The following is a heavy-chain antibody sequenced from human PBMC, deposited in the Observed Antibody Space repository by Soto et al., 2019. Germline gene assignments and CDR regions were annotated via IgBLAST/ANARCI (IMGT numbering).Heavy chain of an antibody. CDR1: GGTFSSYA. J-gene: IGHJ6*02. Sequence: QVQLVQSGAEVKEPGSSVKVSCQASGGTFSSYALSWVRQAPGQGLEWMGGIIPLFRTPDYAQKFQGRVTITGDESTSTAYMELSSLRSEDTAIYYCARDNGRPQLGGNYYYITDVWGQGTTITVSS. CDR2: IIPLFRTP. V-gene: IGHV1-69*12. D-gene: IGHD3-3*02. CDR3: ARDNGRPQLGGNYYYITDV.